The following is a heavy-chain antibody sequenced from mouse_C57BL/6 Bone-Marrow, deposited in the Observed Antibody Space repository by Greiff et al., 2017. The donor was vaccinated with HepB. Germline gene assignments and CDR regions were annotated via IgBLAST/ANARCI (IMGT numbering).Heavy chain of an antibody. CDR3: ARGGLRQNFDY. CDR1: GYTFTSYG. V-gene: IGHV1-81*01. J-gene: IGHJ2*01. D-gene: IGHD2-4*01. Sequence: VQLQQSGAELARPGASVKLSCKASGYTFTSYGISWVKQRTGQGLEWIGEIYPRSGNTYYNEKFKGTATLTADKSSITAYMELRSLTSEDSAVYFCARGGLRQNFDYWGQGTTLTVSS. CDR2: IYPRSGNT.